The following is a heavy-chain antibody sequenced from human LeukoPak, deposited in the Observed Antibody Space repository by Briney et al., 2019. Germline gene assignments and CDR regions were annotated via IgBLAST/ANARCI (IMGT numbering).Heavy chain of an antibody. CDR2: MNPNSGNT. J-gene: IGHJ4*02. Sequence: GASVKVSCKASGYTFTSYDINWVRQATGQGLEWMGWMNPNSGNTGYAQKFQGRVNMTRNTSISTAYMELSSLRSEDTAVYYCAREHSSGYYYFDYWGQGTLVTVSS. V-gene: IGHV1-8*01. CDR3: AREHSSGYYYFDY. D-gene: IGHD6-19*01. CDR1: GYTFTSYD.